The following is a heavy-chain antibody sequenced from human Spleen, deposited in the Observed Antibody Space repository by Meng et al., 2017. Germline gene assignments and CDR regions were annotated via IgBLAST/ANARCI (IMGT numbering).Heavy chain of an antibody. CDR3: ARGDSVEGDRLDN. J-gene: IGHJ4*02. CDR1: GFTFSSYA. V-gene: IGHV3-23*01. D-gene: IGHD2-2*03. Sequence: GESLKISCAASGFTFSSYAMSWVRQAPGKGLEWVSAISGSGGSTYYARSVKGRFTISRDISNTLYLHMNSLRSEDTAIYYCARGDSVEGDRLDNWGQGTLVTVSS. CDR2: ISGSGGST.